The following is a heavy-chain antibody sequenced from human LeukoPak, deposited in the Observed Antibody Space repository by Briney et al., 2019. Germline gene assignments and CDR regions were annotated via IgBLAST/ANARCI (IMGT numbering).Heavy chain of an antibody. V-gene: IGHV3-13*01. J-gene: IGHJ6*03. D-gene: IGHD1-1*01. CDR2: IGTASDT. CDR1: GFTFSSFD. CDR3: ARGPPRGKYYYMDV. Sequence: GGSLRLSCAASGFTFSSFDMHWVRQPTGQGLEWVSTIGTASDTYYPSSVEGRFTLSRDNAKNSLYLQMNSLTAGDTAVYYCARGPPRGKYYYMDVWGKGTTVTVSS.